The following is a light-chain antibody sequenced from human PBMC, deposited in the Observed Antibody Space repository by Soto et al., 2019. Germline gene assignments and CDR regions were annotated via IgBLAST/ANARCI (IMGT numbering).Light chain of an antibody. CDR2: KAS. CDR3: QQYYYYWT. CDR1: QSIDNW. J-gene: IGKJ1*01. V-gene: IGKV1-5*03. Sequence: DIPMTQSPSTLSASVGDRVTITCRASQSIDNWLAWYQQKPGRSPNLLISKASNLESGVPSRFSGSGSGTEFTLTISCLQPDDVATYYCQQYYYYWTFGQGTKVEIK.